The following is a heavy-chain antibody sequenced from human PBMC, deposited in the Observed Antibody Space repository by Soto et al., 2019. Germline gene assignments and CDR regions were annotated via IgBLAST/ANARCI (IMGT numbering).Heavy chain of an antibody. V-gene: IGHV3-48*01. J-gene: IGHJ4*02. CDR2: ISSGSGTI. Sequence: EVQLVESGGGLVQPGGSLRLSCAASGFTFSSYTMNWVRQAPGKGLEWVSYISSGSGTIYYADSVKGRFTISRDNAKNSLYLQMNSLRAEDTAVYYWVRDASKLVLRYFDYWGQGALVTVSS. CDR3: VRDASKLVLRYFDY. D-gene: IGHD3-9*01. CDR1: GFTFSSYT.